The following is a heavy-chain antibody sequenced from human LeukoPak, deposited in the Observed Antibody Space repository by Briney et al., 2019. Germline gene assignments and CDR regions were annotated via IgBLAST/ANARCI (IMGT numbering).Heavy chain of an antibody. CDR1: GFTVSSNY. CDR3: AKAASLVVPAAMVDY. CDR2: IYSGGST. V-gene: IGHV3-66*01. J-gene: IGHJ4*02. Sequence: GGSLRLSCAASGFTVSSNYMSWVRQAPGKGLEWVSVIYSGGSTYYADSVKGRFTISRDNSKNTLYLQMNSLRAEDTAVYYCAKAASLVVPAAMVDYWGQGTLVTVSS. D-gene: IGHD2-2*01.